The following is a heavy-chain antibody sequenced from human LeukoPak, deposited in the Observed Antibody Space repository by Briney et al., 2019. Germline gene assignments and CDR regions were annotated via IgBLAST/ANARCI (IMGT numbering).Heavy chain of an antibody. Sequence: GGSLRLSCAASGFTFSSYAMHWVRQAPGKGLEGVAVISYDGSNKYYADSVKGRFTISRDNSKNTLYLQMNSLRAEDTAVYYCARDLTMVRGGPDWGQGTLVTVSS. CDR3: ARDLTMVRGGPD. J-gene: IGHJ4*02. D-gene: IGHD3-10*01. CDR2: ISYDGSNK. V-gene: IGHV3-30*04. CDR1: GFTFSSYA.